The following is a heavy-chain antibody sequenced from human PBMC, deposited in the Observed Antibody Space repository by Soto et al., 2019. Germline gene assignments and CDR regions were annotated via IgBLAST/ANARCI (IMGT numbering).Heavy chain of an antibody. CDR3: GTSGVVAAADWGDAFDI. D-gene: IGHD6-13*01. CDR1: GYTFTGYY. CDR2: INPNSGGT. J-gene: IGHJ3*02. V-gene: IGHV1-2*04. Sequence: VQLVQSGAEVKKPGASVKVSCKASGYTFTGYYMHWVRQAPGQGLEWMGWINPNSGGTNYAQKFQGWVTMTRDTSISTAHTELRSLRSADTAVYYCGTSGVVAAADWGDAFDIRGQGTMVTVSS.